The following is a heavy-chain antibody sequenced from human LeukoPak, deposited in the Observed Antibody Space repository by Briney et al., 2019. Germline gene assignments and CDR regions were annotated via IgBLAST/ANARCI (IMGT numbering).Heavy chain of an antibody. CDR3: ATVMNLSYSSSWYINWFDP. CDR2: INHSGST. CDR1: GGSFSGYY. D-gene: IGHD6-13*01. J-gene: IGHJ5*02. Sequence: SETLSLTCDVYGGSFSGYYWSWIRQPPGKGLEWIGEINHSGSTNYNPSLKSPVTISVDISKNQYSLKLTSVTAANTAMYDYATVMNLSYSSSWYINWFDPWGQGTLVTVSS. V-gene: IGHV4-34*01.